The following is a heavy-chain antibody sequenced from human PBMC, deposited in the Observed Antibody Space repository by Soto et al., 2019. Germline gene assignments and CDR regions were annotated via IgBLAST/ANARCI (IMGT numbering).Heavy chain of an antibody. CDR3: VCGGNFFIY. D-gene: IGHD3-16*01. Sequence: EVQLVESGGGLVQPGGSLRLSCAASGFTFSTYWMTWVRQPPGKGLEWVANMDQDGSESYYVDSVRGRFTVSRDNAKNSLYLQMNSLRAEDTAVYYFVCGGNFFIYWGQGTLVTVSP. V-gene: IGHV3-7*01. CDR2: MDQDGSES. CDR1: GFTFSTYW. J-gene: IGHJ4*02.